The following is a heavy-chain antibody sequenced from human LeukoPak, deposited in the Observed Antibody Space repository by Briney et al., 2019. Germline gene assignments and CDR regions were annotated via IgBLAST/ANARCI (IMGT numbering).Heavy chain of an antibody. J-gene: IGHJ4*02. D-gene: IGHD2-2*01. Sequence: GASVKVSCKASGYTFTSYGISWVRQAPGQGLEWMGWISAYNGNTNYAQKLQGRVTMTTDTSTSTAYMELRSLRSDDTAVYYCARTYCGSTSCYSGYWGQGTLVTVSS. CDR2: ISAYNGNT. V-gene: IGHV1-18*01. CDR3: ARTYCGSTSCYSGY. CDR1: GYTFTSYG.